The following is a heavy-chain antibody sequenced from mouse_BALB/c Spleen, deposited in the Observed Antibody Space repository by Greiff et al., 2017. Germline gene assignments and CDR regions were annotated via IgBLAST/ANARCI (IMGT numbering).Heavy chain of an antibody. CDR3: ARDYGPYYYAMDY. CDR2: IDPANGNT. CDR1: GSNIKDTY. J-gene: IGHJ4*01. D-gene: IGHD1-2*01. V-gene: IGHV14-3*02. Sequence: EVKLMESGAELVKPGASVKLSCTASGSNIKDTYMHWVKQRPEQGLEWIGRIDPANGNTKYDPKFQGKATITADTSSNTAYLQLSSLTSEDTAVYYCARDYGPYYYAMDYWGQGTSVTVSS.